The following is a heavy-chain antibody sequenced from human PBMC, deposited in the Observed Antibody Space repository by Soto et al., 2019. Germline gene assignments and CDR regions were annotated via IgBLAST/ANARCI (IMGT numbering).Heavy chain of an antibody. J-gene: IGHJ6*02. CDR1: GFTFNSYS. CDR2: ISSGGSTI. CDR3: ARASREGYYYYYGMDV. D-gene: IGHD1-26*01. V-gene: IGHV3-48*02. Sequence: GGSLRLSCAASGFTFNSYSMNWVRQAPGKGPEWVSYISSGGSTIFYANSVKGRFTISRDNAKNSLYLQVNSLRDEDTALYYCARASREGYYYYYGMDVWGQGTTVTVSS.